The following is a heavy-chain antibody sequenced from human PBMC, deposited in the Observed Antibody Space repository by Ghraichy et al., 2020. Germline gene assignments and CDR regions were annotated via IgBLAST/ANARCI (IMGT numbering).Heavy chain of an antibody. Sequence: GGSLRLSCAASGFTFSNYDMRWVRQAPVKGLEWVSTVTRNGDTTYADSVRGRFTISRDNSKNTVYMQMSSLRAEDTAVYYWTGRIPDRKGMDVWGQGTTVTVSS. CDR3: TGRIPDRKGMDV. CDR2: VTRNGDTT. J-gene: IGHJ6*02. CDR1: GFTFSNYD. D-gene: IGHD1-20*01. V-gene: IGHV3-23*01.